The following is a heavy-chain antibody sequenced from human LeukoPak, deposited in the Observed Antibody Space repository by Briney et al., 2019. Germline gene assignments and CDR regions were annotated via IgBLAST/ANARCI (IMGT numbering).Heavy chain of an antibody. Sequence: SETLSLTCAVYGGSFSGYYWSWIRQPPGKGLEWIGEINHSGSTNYNPSLKSRVTISVDTSNNQFSLKLSSVTAADSALYYCAREYCSSTNCYFDYWGQGTLVTISS. J-gene: IGHJ4*02. V-gene: IGHV4-34*01. CDR1: GGSFSGYY. CDR3: AREYCSSTNCYFDY. CDR2: INHSGST. D-gene: IGHD2-2*01.